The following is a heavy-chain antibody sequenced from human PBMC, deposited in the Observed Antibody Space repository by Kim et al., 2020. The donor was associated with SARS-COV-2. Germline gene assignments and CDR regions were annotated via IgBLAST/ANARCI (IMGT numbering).Heavy chain of an antibody. CDR2: IYYSGST. D-gene: IGHD3-9*01. CDR3: ARHYHYDIFNSEDYFDY. CDR1: GGSISSSSYY. V-gene: IGHV4-39*01. Sequence: SETLSLTCTVSGGSISSSSYYWGWIRQPPGKGLEWIGSIYYSGSTYYNPSLKSRVTISVDTSKNQFSLKLSSVTAADTAVYYCARHYHYDIFNSEDYFDYWGQGTLVTVSS. J-gene: IGHJ4*02.